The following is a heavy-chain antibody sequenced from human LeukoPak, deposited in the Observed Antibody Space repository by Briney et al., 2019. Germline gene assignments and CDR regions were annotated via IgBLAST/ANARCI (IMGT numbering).Heavy chain of an antibody. CDR1: GGTFSSYA. V-gene: IGHV1-69*05. Sequence: SVKISCKASGGTFSSYAISWVRQAPGQGLEWMGGIIPIFGTANYAQKFQGRVTITTDVSTSTAYMELSSLRSEDTAVYYCARGLDCSSTSCYIGYYYYYMDVWGKGTTVTVSS. CDR2: IIPIFGTA. CDR3: ARGLDCSSTSCYIGYYYYYMDV. J-gene: IGHJ6*03. D-gene: IGHD2-2*02.